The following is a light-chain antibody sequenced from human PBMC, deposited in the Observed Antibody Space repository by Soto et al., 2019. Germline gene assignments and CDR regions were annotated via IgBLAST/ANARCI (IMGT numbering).Light chain of an antibody. Sequence: EIVLTQSPGTLSLSPGERATLSCRASQSVSSSYLAWYQQKPGQAPRLLIYVASSRATGIPDRFSGSGSGTDFALTISRLEPEDFAVHYCQQYGGSPPYTFGQGTRLEIK. CDR3: QQYGGSPPYT. CDR1: QSVSSSY. CDR2: VAS. V-gene: IGKV3-20*01. J-gene: IGKJ2*01.